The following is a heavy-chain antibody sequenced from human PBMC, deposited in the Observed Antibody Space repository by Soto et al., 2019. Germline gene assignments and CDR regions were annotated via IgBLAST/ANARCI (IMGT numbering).Heavy chain of an antibody. CDR3: SSASCAHGVCYWSYGFDV. CDR1: GFTFSDYF. J-gene: IGHJ3*01. CDR2: ISRSGGTV. Sequence: QVQLVDSGGGLVQPGGSLRLSCAASGFTFSDYFMSWIRQAPGKGLEWVSYISRSGGTVYYGDSVKGRFTTSMDNVRNSLYLQMNSLIAEDTAFSYCSSASCAHGVCYWSYGFDVWGQWSMVTVSS. D-gene: IGHD2-8*01. V-gene: IGHV3-11*01.